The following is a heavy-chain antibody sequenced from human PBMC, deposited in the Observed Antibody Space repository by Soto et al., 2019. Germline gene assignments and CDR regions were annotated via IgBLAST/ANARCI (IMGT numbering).Heavy chain of an antibody. CDR3: AKAPAQYCGGGSCYFYYYYMDV. CDR2: ISGSGGST. Sequence: GGSLRLSCAASGFTFSSYAMSWVRQAPGKGLEWVSAISGSGGSTYYADSVKGRFTISRDNSKNTLYLQMNSLRAEDTAVYYCAKAPAQYCGGGSCYFYYYYMDVWGKGTTVTVSS. V-gene: IGHV3-23*01. CDR1: GFTFSSYA. D-gene: IGHD2-15*01. J-gene: IGHJ6*03.